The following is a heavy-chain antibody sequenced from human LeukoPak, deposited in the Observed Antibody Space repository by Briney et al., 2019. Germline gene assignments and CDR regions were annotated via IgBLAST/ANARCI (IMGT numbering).Heavy chain of an antibody. CDR1: GFSFSSHW. CDR2: ISDDGSYT. V-gene: IGHV3-74*01. D-gene: IGHD2-21*01. J-gene: IGHJ4*02. CDR3: ASFGISWRSSY. Sequence: SGGSLRLSCAASGFSFSSHWVHWVRQAPGKGLVWVSRISDDGSYTSNVDSVKGRFTISRDNVNNMLYLHMNSLRGEDTAVYYCASFGISWRSSYWGQGTLVTVSS.